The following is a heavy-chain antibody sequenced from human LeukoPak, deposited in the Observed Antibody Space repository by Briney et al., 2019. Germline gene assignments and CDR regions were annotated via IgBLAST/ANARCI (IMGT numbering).Heavy chain of an antibody. D-gene: IGHD5-24*01. CDR2: INPNSGGT. J-gene: IGHJ6*02. CDR3: ARVRDGYKNYYYYYGMDV. Sequence: ASVKVSCKASGYTFTGYYMHWVRQAPGQGLEWMGWINPNSGGTNYAQKFQGRVTMTRDTSISTAYMELSRLRSDDTAVYYCARVRDGYKNYYYYYGMDVWGQGTTVTVSS. CDR1: GYTFTGYY. V-gene: IGHV1-2*02.